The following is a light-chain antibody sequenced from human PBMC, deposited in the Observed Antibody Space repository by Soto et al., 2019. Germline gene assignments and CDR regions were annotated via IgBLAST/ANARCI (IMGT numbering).Light chain of an antibody. CDR2: DVV. CDR1: QSISGW. CDR3: QQYNSYWT. J-gene: IGKJ1*01. Sequence: DIQMTQSPSTLSASVGDRVTITCRASQSISGWLAWYQQKPGKAPTLLIYDVVSLGRGVPSRFSGSGSGTDFTLTISSLQPDDFASYYCQQYNSYWTFGQGTEVDIK. V-gene: IGKV1-5*01.